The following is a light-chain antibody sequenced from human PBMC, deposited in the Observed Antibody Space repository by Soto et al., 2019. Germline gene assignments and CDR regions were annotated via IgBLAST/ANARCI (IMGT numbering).Light chain of an antibody. J-gene: IGKJ1*01. Sequence: EIVITQSPSTRSASPGERATLSCRASPSVSSNLAWYQQKPGQAPRLLIYGASTRATGIPARISGSGSGTEFTLTIASLQSEDFAVYYCQQYNKWRTFGQGTKVDNK. V-gene: IGKV3-15*01. CDR3: QQYNKWRT. CDR1: PSVSSN. CDR2: GAS.